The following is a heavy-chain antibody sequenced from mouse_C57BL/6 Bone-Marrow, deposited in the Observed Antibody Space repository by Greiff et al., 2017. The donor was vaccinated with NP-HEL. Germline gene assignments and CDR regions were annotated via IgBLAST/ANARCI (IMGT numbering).Heavy chain of an antibody. Sequence: VQLQQPGAELVKPGASVKLSCKASGYTFTSYWMHWVKQRPGQGLEWIGMIHPNSGSTNYNEKFKSKATLTVDKSSSTAYMQLSSLTSEDSAVYYCARPLTTLYYYAMDYWGQGTSVTVSS. J-gene: IGHJ4*01. CDR3: ARPLTTLYYYAMDY. CDR2: IHPNSGST. D-gene: IGHD2-1*01. CDR1: GYTFTSYW. V-gene: IGHV1-64*01.